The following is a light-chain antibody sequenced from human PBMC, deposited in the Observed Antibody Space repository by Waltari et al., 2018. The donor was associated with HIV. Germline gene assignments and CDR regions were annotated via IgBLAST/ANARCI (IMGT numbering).Light chain of an antibody. CDR3: QQYHTFPLT. CDR2: WAC. Sequence: DFVMTQSPDSLAVSLGERATINCKSSQSVLYSSNNKNYLAWYQQKPGQPPKLLIYWACTRESGVPDRFSGGGSGTEFTLTSSSLQAEDVAVYYCQQYHTFPLTFGGGTKVEIK. V-gene: IGKV4-1*01. J-gene: IGKJ4*01. CDR1: QSVLYSSNNKNY.